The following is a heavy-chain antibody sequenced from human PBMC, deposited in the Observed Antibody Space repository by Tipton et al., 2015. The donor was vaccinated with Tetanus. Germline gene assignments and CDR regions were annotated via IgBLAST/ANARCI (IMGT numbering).Heavy chain of an antibody. V-gene: IGHV4-31*03. J-gene: IGHJ4*02. CDR1: GGSISSGGYY. Sequence: TLSLTCTVSGGSISSGGYYWSWIRQHPGKGLEWIGYIYYSGTTYYNPSLKSRVTISVDTSKNQFSLKLSSVTAADTAVYYCARERVNLAVAAGFGSWGQGTLVTVSS. CDR2: IYYSGTT. CDR3: ARERVNLAVAAGFGS. D-gene: IGHD6-19*01.